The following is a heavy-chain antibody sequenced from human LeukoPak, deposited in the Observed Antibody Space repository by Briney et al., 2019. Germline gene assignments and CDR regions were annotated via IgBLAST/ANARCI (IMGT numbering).Heavy chain of an antibody. V-gene: IGHV3-30*03. D-gene: IGHD3-22*01. Sequence: GGSLRLSCAYSGFTFRNHGMHWVRQAPGKGLEWVAVASTDEINQWYADSVEGRFIISRDNSRNTVILEMNTLRTEDTAVYFCAAFITTKLDCWGQGILVTVSS. CDR2: ASTDEINQ. J-gene: IGHJ4*02. CDR1: GFTFRNHG. CDR3: AAFITTKLDC.